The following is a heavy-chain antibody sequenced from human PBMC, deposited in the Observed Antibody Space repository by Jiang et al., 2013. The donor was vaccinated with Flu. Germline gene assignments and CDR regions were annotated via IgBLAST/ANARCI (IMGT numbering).Heavy chain of an antibody. J-gene: IGHJ4*02. Sequence: LLKPSETLSLTCAVYGGSFSGYYWSWIRQPPGKGLEWIGEINHSGSTNYNPSLKSRVTISVDTSKNQFSLKLSSVTAADTAVYYCARGEGDVVVPAAMALDYWGQGT. CDR2: INHSGST. D-gene: IGHD2-2*01. CDR1: GGSFSGYY. V-gene: IGHV4-34*01. CDR3: ARGEGDVVVPAAMALDY.